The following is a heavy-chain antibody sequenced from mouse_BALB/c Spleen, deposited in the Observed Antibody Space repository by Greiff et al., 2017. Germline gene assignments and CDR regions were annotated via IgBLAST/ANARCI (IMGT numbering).Heavy chain of an antibody. Sequence: ESGPGLVKPSQSLSLTCSVTGYSITSGYYWNWIRQFPGNNLEWMGYISYDGSNNYNPSLKNRISIPRDTSKNQFFLKLNSVTTEDTATYYCASCDYYVDYWGQGTTLTVSS. J-gene: IGHJ2*01. D-gene: IGHD2-4*01. V-gene: IGHV3-6*02. CDR2: ISYDGSN. CDR3: ASCDYYVDY. CDR1: GYSITSGYY.